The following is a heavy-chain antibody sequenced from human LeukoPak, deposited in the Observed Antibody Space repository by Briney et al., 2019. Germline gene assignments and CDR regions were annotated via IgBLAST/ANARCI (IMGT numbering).Heavy chain of an antibody. CDR1: GGSISSYY. CDR2: IYTSGST. J-gene: IGHJ4*02. CDR3: ARHGYSSSYPDY. Sequence: SEALSLTCTVSGGSISSYYWSWIRQPPGKGLEWIGYIYTSGSTNYNPSLKSRVTISVDTSKNQFSLKLSSVTAADTAVYYCARHGYSSSYPDYWGQGTLVTVSS. V-gene: IGHV4-4*09. D-gene: IGHD6-6*01.